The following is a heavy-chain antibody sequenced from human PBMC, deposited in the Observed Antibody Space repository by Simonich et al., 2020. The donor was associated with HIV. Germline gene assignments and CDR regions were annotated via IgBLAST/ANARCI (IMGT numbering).Heavy chain of an antibody. CDR2: IHDSGST. CDR3: AAGNALLRFLEWEGTYMDV. D-gene: IGHD3-3*01. V-gene: IGHV4-34*01. Sequence: QVQLQQWGAGLLKPSETLSLTCAVYGGSFSGYYWTWIRQPPGKGLEWIGEIHDSGSTNHNPARKSRVNMSVNKSKNQFSLKLKSVIAAETAVYYCAAGNALLRFLEWEGTYMDVWGKGTTVTVSS. J-gene: IGHJ6*03. CDR1: GGSFSGYY.